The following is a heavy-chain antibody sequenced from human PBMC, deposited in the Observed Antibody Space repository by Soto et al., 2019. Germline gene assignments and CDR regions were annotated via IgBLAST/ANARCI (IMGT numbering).Heavy chain of an antibody. CDR1: GFTFTDYW. Sequence: XGSLILSCAAAGFTFTDYWTHWVRQAPGKGLVWVSRINSDGSRTIYADSVTGRFTISRDNAKNTLYLQMNSLRVEDTALYYCARETYRGFYFDSWGQGTLVTVSS. CDR2: INSDGSRT. J-gene: IGHJ4*02. D-gene: IGHD4-4*01. CDR3: ARETYRGFYFDS. V-gene: IGHV3-74*01.